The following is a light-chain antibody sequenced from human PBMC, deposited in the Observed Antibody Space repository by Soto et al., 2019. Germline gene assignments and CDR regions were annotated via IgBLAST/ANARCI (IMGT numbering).Light chain of an antibody. CDR2: DAS. CDR3: QQYYDYPWT. CDR1: QTINNR. V-gene: IGKV1-5*01. Sequence: DIQMTKSPFTRSASVGDRVTITCRASQTINNRLAWHQQKPGKAPKVLISDASNLKSGVPSRFSGSGSGTEFTLTISSLQPDDFATYYCQQYYDYPWTFAQGTKVDIK. J-gene: IGKJ1*01.